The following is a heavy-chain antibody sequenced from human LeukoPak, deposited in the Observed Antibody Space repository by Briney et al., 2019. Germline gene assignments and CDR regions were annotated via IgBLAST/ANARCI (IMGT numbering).Heavy chain of an antibody. J-gene: IGHJ6*03. CDR1: GYTFTSYD. V-gene: IGHV1-8*01. CDR3: ARGLYCSGDSCYSPYYYYMDV. D-gene: IGHD2-15*01. CDR2: MNPNSGNT. Sequence: ASVKVSCKASGYTFTSYDINWVRQATGQGLEWMGWMNPNSGNTGYAQKFQGRVTMTRNTSISTAYMELSSLRSEDTAVYYCARGLYCSGDSCYSPYYYYMDVWGKGTTVTISS.